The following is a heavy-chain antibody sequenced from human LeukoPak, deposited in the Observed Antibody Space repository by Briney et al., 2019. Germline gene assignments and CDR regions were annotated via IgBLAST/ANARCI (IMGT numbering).Heavy chain of an antibody. CDR2: INHSGST. J-gene: IGHJ6*04. D-gene: IGHD3-10*01. CDR3: ASGRVRGRGMDV. V-gene: IGHV4-34*01. CDR1: GGSFSGYY. Sequence: SETLPLTCAVYGGSFSGYYWSWIRQPPGKGLEWIGEINHSGSTNYNPSLKSRVTISVDTSKNQFSLKLSSVTAADTAVYYCASGRVRGRGMDVWGKGTTVTVSS.